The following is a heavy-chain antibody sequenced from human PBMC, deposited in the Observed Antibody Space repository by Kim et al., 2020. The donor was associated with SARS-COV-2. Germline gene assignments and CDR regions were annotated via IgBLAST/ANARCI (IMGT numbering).Heavy chain of an antibody. CDR1: GYTFTSYY. V-gene: IGHV1-46*01. D-gene: IGHD3-10*01. J-gene: IGHJ4*02. Sequence: ASVKVSCKASGYTFTSYYMHWVRQAPGQGLEWMGIINPSGGSTSYAQKFQGRVTMTRDTSTSTVYMELSSLRSEDTAVYYCARGSPITMVRGVISLFDYWGQGTLVTVSS. CDR2: INPSGGST. CDR3: ARGSPITMVRGVISLFDY.